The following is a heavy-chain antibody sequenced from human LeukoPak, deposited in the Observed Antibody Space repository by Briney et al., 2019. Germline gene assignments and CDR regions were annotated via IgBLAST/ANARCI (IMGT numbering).Heavy chain of an antibody. V-gene: IGHV3-23*01. CDR1: GFALSNYA. D-gene: IGHD5-12*01. CDR2: ITGRGGDT. CDR3: AKDRGDSGYDPFDY. J-gene: IGHJ4*02. Sequence: PGGSLRLSCAASGFALSNYAMTWVRQAPGKGLNWVSGITGRGGDTYYADSVKGRFTISRDNSKNTLYLQMNSLRAEDTALYYCAKDRGDSGYDPFDYWGQGTLVTVSS.